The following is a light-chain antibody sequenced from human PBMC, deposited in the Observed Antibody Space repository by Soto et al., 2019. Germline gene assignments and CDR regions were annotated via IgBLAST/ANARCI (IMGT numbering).Light chain of an antibody. CDR1: SNDVGAYNY. CDR3: SSYTSSSTLV. Sequence: QSVLTQPASVSGSPGQSITISCAGTSNDVGAYNYVSWYQQHPGKAPKIMIFEVRSRPSGVSNRFSGSKSGNTASLTISGLQAEDESDYYCSSYTSSSTLVFGGGTKVTVL. V-gene: IGLV2-14*01. CDR2: EVR. J-gene: IGLJ3*02.